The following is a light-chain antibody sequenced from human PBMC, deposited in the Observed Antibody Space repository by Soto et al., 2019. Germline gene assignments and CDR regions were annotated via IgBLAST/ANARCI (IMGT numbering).Light chain of an antibody. J-gene: IGKJ1*01. V-gene: IGKV1-5*03. CDR1: QSISSW. Sequence: DIQMTQSPSTLSASVGDRVTITCRASQSISSWLAWYQQKPGTAPKLLIYKASTLQCGVPSRFSGSGSGTEFTLTICSLQPDDSATYYCQQYRDNLTFGQGTKVEIK. CDR2: KAS. CDR3: QQYRDNLT.